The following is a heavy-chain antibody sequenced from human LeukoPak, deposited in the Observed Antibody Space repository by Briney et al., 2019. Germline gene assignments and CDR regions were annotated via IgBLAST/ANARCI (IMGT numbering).Heavy chain of an antibody. CDR1: GGAISSSTYY. Sequence: SETLSLTCTVSGGAISSSTYYWGWIRQPPGKGLEWIGRIYYSGSTYYNPSLKSRATISVDTSKNQFSLKLSSVTAADTAVYYCASLYSSSSTAVYYYYMDVWGKGTTVTVSS. CDR3: ASLYSSSSTAVYYYYMDV. J-gene: IGHJ6*03. D-gene: IGHD6-6*01. CDR2: IYYSGST. V-gene: IGHV4-39*01.